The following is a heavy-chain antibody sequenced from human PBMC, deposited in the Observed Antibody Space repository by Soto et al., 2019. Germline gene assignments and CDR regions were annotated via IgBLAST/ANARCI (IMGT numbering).Heavy chain of an antibody. CDR3: ARAGVTMVRGVFLSPWFDP. CDR1: GGTFSSYG. D-gene: IGHD3-10*01. CDR2: ISAYNGNT. J-gene: IGHJ5*02. V-gene: IGHV1-18*01. Sequence: GASVKVSCKASGGTFSSYGISWVRQAPGQGLEWMGWISAYNGNTNYAQKLQGRVTMTTDTSTSTAYMGLRSLRSDDTAVYYCARAGVTMVRGVFLSPWFDPWGQGTLVTVSS.